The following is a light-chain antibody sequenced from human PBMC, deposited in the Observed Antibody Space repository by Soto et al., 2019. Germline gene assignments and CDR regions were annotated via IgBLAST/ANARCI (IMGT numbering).Light chain of an antibody. CDR3: QQYDVWPVVT. Sequence: EKVMTQSPATLSVSPGERVTLSCRASQGVGTKVAWYQQKPGQAPRLLIYGASTRATGVPARFSGSGSGAEFTLTISSLQSEDLAVYYCQQYDVWPVVTFGGGTKVDIK. J-gene: IGKJ4*01. V-gene: IGKV3-15*01. CDR2: GAS. CDR1: QGVGTK.